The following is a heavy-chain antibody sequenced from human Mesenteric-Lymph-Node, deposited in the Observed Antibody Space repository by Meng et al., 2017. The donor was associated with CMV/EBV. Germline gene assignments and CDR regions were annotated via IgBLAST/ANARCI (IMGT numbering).Heavy chain of an antibody. D-gene: IGHD3-16*01. CDR2: INSDGSST. CDR3: ARDHGVGWFDP. J-gene: IGHJ5*02. Sequence: GESLKISCAASGFTFSSYWMHWVRQAPGKGLVWVSRINSDGSSTSYADSVKGRFTISRDNAKNTLYLQMNSLRAEDTAVYYCARDHGVGWFDPWGQGTLVTVSS. V-gene: IGHV3-74*01. CDR1: GFTFSSYW.